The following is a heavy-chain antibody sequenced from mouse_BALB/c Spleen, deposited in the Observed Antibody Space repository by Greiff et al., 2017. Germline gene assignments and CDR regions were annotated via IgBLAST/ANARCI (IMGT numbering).Heavy chain of an antibody. D-gene: IGHD1-1*01. Sequence: EVKLQESGGGLVQPGGSRKLSCAASGFTFSSFGMHWVRQAPEKGLEWVAYISSGSSTIYYADTVKGRFTISRDNPKNTLFLQMTSLRSEDTAMYYCARVTTVVGDYAMDYWGQGTSVTVSS. J-gene: IGHJ4*01. CDR2: ISSGSSTI. CDR1: GFTFSSFG. CDR3: ARVTTVVGDYAMDY. V-gene: IGHV5-17*02.